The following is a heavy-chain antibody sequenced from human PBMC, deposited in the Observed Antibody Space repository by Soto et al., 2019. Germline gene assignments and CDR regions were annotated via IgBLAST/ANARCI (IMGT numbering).Heavy chain of an antibody. V-gene: IGHV3-13*01. CDR3: ARDKYSSPQHGYYYYGMDV. D-gene: IGHD6-6*01. Sequence: GGSLRLSCAASGFTFSSYDMHWVRQATGKGLEWVSAIGTAGDTYYPGSVKGRFTISRENAKNSLYLQMNSLRAEDTAVYYCARDKYSSPQHGYYYYGMDVWGQGTTVTVSS. CDR1: GFTFSSYD. CDR2: IGTAGDT. J-gene: IGHJ6*02.